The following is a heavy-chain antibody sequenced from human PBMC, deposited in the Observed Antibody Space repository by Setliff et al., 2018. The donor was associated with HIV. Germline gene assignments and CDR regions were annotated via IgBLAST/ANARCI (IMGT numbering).Heavy chain of an antibody. CDR1: GGSFSGYH. Sequence: PSETLSLTCAVYGGSFSGYHWNWIRQPPGKGLEWIGEINHSGRTNYNPSLKSRVTISVDTSKNRFSLKLRSVTAADTAMYYCARVSITYWYSIPTFYYYYMDVWGKGTKVTVSS. D-gene: IGHD2-15*01. CDR3: ARVSITYWYSIPTFYYYYMDV. J-gene: IGHJ6*03. V-gene: IGHV4-34*01. CDR2: INHSGRT.